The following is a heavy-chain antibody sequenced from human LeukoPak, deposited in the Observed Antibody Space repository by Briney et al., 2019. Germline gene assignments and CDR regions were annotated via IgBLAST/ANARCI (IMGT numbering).Heavy chain of an antibody. CDR2: INPNSGDT. CDR3: ARVRDLWFGDFDY. D-gene: IGHD3-10*01. J-gene: IGHJ4*02. Sequence: AAVKVSCKSSGYTFNGYYMHWVRQAPGQGLEWMGWINPNSGDTNYAQKFRGRVTMTRDTSISSAYMELSRLRSDDTAVYYCARVRDLWFGDFDYWGQGTLVTVSS. V-gene: IGHV1-2*02. CDR1: GYTFNGYY.